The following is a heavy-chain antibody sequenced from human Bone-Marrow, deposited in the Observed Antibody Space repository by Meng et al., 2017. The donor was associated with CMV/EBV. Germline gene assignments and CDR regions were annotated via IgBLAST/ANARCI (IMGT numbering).Heavy chain of an antibody. Sequence: GESLKISCAASGFTFSNAWMSWVRQAPGKGLEWVGRIKSKIDGGTTDYAAPVKGRFIISRDDLRKTLYLHMNSLKTEDTAVYYCTTASEVDIVATKLYYYYDMDVWGQGTTVTVSS. CDR1: GFTFSNAW. CDR3: TTASEVDIVATKLYYYYDMDV. V-gene: IGHV3-15*01. J-gene: IGHJ6*02. D-gene: IGHD5-12*01. CDR2: IKSKIDGGTT.